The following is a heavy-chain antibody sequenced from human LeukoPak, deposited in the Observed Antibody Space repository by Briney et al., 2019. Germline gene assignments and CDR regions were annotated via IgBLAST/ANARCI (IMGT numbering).Heavy chain of an antibody. CDR2: INHSGGT. V-gene: IGHV4-34*01. J-gene: IGHJ4*02. CDR1: GGSFSGYY. Sequence: SETLSLTCAVYGGSFSGYYWSWIRQPPGKGLEWLGEINHSGGTNYNPSLKSRVTISVDRSKNQFSLKLSSLTAADTAVYYCARGSSIAVAGTGYYFDYWGQGTLVTVSS. CDR3: ARGSSIAVAGTGYYFDY. D-gene: IGHD6-19*01.